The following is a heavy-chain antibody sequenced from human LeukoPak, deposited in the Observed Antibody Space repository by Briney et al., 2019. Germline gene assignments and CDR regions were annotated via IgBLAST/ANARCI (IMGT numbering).Heavy chain of an antibody. D-gene: IGHD5-24*01. J-gene: IGHJ3*01. CDR2: TYYSGST. CDR3: TRHKRWLQFPDAFDA. V-gene: IGHV4-59*08. CDR1: GGPIRDFY. Sequence: SETLSLTCTVSGGPIRDFYWSWIRLPPGRGLEWIGYTYYSGSTSYNPSLESRVAISVDMSKSQLSLELSSVTAADTAIYYCTRHKRWLQFPDAFDAWGQGTMVTVSS.